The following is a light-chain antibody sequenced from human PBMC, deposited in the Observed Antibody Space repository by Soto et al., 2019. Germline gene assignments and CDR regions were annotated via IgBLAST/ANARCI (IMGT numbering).Light chain of an antibody. CDR3: HHYGDSPIYT. J-gene: IGKJ3*01. Sequence: ESVLTQSPGTLSLAPGATATLSCGASQSVSRNYLAWFQQKPGQAPRLLIHGASSRAAGTPDRFSGSGSGTDFTLTISRLEPEDFAVYYCHHYGDSPIYTFGPGTKVDIK. V-gene: IGKV3-20*01. CDR2: GAS. CDR1: QSVSRNY.